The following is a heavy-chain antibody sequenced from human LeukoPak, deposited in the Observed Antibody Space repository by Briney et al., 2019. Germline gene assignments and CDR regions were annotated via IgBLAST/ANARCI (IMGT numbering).Heavy chain of an antibody. V-gene: IGHV3-48*03. Sequence: GGSLRLSCAASGFTFSSYEMNWVRQAPGKGLEWVSYISSSGSTIYYADSVKGRFTISRDNAKNSLYLQMNSLRAEDTAVYYCAREMGTYGYAPFDYWGQGTLVTVSS. CDR3: AREMGTYGYAPFDY. CDR2: ISSSGSTI. J-gene: IGHJ4*02. D-gene: IGHD5-18*01. CDR1: GFTFSSYE.